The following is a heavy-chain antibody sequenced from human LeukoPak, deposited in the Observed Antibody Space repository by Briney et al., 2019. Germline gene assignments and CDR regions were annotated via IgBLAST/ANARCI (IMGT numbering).Heavy chain of an antibody. CDR1: GFTFRSYA. Sequence: GGSLRLSCAASGFTFRSYAMSWVRQAPGKGLEWVANIKQDGSEKYYVDSVKGRFTISRDNAKNSLYLQMNSLRAEDTAVYYCARWNNVIIPIAPFDYWGQGTLVTVSS. D-gene: IGHD2/OR15-2a*01. CDR2: IKQDGSEK. V-gene: IGHV3-7*01. J-gene: IGHJ4*02. CDR3: ARWNNVIIPIAPFDY.